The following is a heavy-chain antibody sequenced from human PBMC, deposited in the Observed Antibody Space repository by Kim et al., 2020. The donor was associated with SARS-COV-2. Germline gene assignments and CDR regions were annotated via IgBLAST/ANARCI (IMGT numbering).Heavy chain of an antibody. D-gene: IGHD3-9*01. CDR1: GFTFSSYG. CDR2: IWYDGSNK. V-gene: IGHV3-33*01. J-gene: IGHJ6*02. CDR3: ARDLKYYDILPGYYPPQGVYYYYGMDV. Sequence: GGSLRLSCAASGFTFSSYGMHWVRQAPGKGLEWVAVIWYDGSNKYYADSVKGRFTISRDNSKNTLYLQMNSLRAEDTAVYYCARDLKYYDILPGYYPPQGVYYYYGMDVWGQGTTVTVSS.